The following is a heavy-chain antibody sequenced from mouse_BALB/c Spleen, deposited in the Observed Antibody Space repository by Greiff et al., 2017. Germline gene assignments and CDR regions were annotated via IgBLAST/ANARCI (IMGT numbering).Heavy chain of an antibody. Sequence: EVQLQQFGAELVKPGASVKISCKASGYTFTDYNMDWVKQSHGKSLEWIGDINPNNGGTSYNQKFKGKATLTVDKSSSTAYMELRSLTSEDSAVYYCARRNMITPYAMDYWGQGTSVTVSS. CDR2: INPNNGGT. CDR3: ARRNMITPYAMDY. D-gene: IGHD2-4*01. J-gene: IGHJ4*01. CDR1: GYTFTDYN. V-gene: IGHV1-18*01.